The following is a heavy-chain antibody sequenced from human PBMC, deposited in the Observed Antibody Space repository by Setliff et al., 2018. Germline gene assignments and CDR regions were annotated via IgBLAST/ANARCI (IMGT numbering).Heavy chain of an antibody. CDR1: GFTFSSWG. CDR2: IKQDGSEK. V-gene: IGHV3-7*01. Sequence: GGSLRLSCTASGFTFSSWGMSWVRQAPGKGLEWVANIKQDGSEKDYVDSVKGRFTISRDNAKNSLYLQMNSLGAEDTAVYFCARSPANGGHDAFDVWGQGTMVTVSS. J-gene: IGHJ3*01. D-gene: IGHD6-25*01. CDR3: ARSPANGGHDAFDV.